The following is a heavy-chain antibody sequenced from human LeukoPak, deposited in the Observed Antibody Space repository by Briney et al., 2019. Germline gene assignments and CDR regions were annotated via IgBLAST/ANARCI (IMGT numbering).Heavy chain of an antibody. Sequence: SVKVSCKASGGTFSSYAISWVRQAPGQGLEWMGRIIPILGIANYAQKFQGRVTITADKSTSTAYMELSSLRSEDTAVYYCARARGYSYRGDYYYGMDVWGQGTTVTVSS. CDR1: GGTFSSYA. CDR2: IIPILGIA. CDR3: ARARGYSYRGDYYYGMDV. V-gene: IGHV1-69*04. D-gene: IGHD5-18*01. J-gene: IGHJ6*02.